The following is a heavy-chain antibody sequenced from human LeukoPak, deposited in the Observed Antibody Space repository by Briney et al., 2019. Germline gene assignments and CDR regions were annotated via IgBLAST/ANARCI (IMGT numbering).Heavy chain of an antibody. CDR2: INHSGST. CDR1: GGSFSGYY. V-gene: IGHV4-34*01. J-gene: IGHJ3*02. D-gene: IGHD2-21*02. Sequence: SETLSLTCAVYGGSFSGYYWSWIRQPPGKGLEWIGEINHSGSTNYNPSLKSRVTISVDTSKNQFSLKLSSVTAADTAVYYCARSPVVVVTDAFDIWGQGTMVTASS. CDR3: ARSPVVVVTDAFDI.